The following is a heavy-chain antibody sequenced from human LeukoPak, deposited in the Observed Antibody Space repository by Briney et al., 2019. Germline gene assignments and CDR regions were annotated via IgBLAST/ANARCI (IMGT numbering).Heavy chain of an antibody. CDR2: INPNSGGT. CDR3: ARVRYNWNDVGYMDV. CDR1: GYTFTGYY. J-gene: IGHJ6*03. Sequence: GASVKVSRKASGYTFTGYYMHWVPQAPGQGLEWMGWINPNSGGTNYAQKFQGRVTMTRDTSISTAYMELSRLRSDDTAVYYCARVRYNWNDVGYMDVWGKGTTVTVSS. V-gene: IGHV1-2*02. D-gene: IGHD1-1*01.